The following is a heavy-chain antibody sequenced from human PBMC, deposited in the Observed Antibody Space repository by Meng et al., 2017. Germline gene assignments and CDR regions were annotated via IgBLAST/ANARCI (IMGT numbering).Heavy chain of an antibody. V-gene: IGHV6-1*01. J-gene: IGHJ4*02. Sequence: EPGPGLGKPSPTLSLHCAISGDSVSSTSAGWNWISQSPSRGLEWLGRAYYRSKWYHDYAESVKSRISIDPDTSKNQFSLQLRSVTPEDSAVYYCARGSYSFDSWGQRTLVTVSS. CDR2: AYYRSKWYH. CDR1: GDSVSSTSAG. D-gene: IGHD1-26*01. CDR3: ARGSYSFDS.